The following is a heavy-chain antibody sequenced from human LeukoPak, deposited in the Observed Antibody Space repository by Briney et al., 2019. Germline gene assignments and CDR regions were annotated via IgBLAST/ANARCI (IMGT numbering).Heavy chain of an antibody. CDR2: INHSGST. CDR1: GGSISSYY. V-gene: IGHV4-34*01. Sequence: PSETLSLTCIVSGGSISSYYWSWIRQPAGKGLEWIGEINHSGSTNYNPSLKSRVTISVDTSKNQFSLKLSSVTAADTAVYYCARGVAVAGIDYWGQGTLVTVSS. CDR3: ARGVAVAGIDY. D-gene: IGHD6-19*01. J-gene: IGHJ4*02.